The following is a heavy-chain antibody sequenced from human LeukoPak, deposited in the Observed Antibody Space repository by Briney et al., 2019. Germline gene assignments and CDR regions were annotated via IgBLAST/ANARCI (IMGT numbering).Heavy chain of an antibody. D-gene: IGHD1-1*01. CDR1: GYTFTNYW. V-gene: IGHV5-51*01. CDR2: IYPSDSNT. Sequence: GESLKISCKGSGYTFTNYWIGWVRQMPGKGLEWIGIIYPSDSNTRYSPSFQGQVTISVDKSINTAYLQWSSLKASDTAMYYCARLRQRAAYYWGQGALVTVSS. J-gene: IGHJ4*02. CDR3: ARLRQRAAYY.